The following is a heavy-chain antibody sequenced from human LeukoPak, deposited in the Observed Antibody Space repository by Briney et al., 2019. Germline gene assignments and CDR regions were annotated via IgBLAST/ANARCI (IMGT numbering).Heavy chain of an antibody. J-gene: IGHJ4*02. Sequence: PSETLSLTCTVSGGSISSSSYYWGWIRQPPGKGLEWIGSIYYSGSTYYNPSLKSRVTISVDTSKNQFSLKLSSVTAADTAVYYCASSDVWFGELLHWGQGTLVTVSS. V-gene: IGHV4-39*07. CDR1: GGSISSSSYY. CDR3: ASSDVWFGELLH. D-gene: IGHD3-10*01. CDR2: IYYSGST.